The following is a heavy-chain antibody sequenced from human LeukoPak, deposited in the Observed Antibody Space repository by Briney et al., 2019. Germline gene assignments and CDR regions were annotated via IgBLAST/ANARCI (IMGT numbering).Heavy chain of an antibody. D-gene: IGHD5-24*01. CDR2: INPSGGST. Sequence: ASVKVSCKASGYTFTSYYMHWVRQAPGQGLEWMGIINPSGGSTSYAQKFQGRVTMTRDTSTSTVYMELSSLRSEDTAIYYCARQILRDGSAFTVDYWGQGTLVTVSS. CDR1: GYTFTSYY. J-gene: IGHJ4*02. CDR3: ARQILRDGSAFTVDY. V-gene: IGHV1-46*01.